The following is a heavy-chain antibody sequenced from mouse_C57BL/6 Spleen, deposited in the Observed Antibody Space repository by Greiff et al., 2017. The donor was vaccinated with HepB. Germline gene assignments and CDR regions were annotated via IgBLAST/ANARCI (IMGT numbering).Heavy chain of an antibody. J-gene: IGHJ3*01. CDR3: ASLPLGFAY. V-gene: IGHV1-50*01. CDR1: GYTFTSYW. D-gene: IGHD2-1*01. CDR2: IDPSDSYT. Sequence: QVQLQQPGAELVKPGASVKLSCKASGYTFTSYWMQWVKQRPGQGLAWIGEIDPSDSYTNYNQKFKGKATLTVDTSSRTAYMQLSSLTSEDSAVYYCASLPLGFAYWGQGTLVTVSA.